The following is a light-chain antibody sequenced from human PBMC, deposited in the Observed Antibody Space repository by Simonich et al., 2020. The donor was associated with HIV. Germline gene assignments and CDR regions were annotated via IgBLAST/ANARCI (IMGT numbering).Light chain of an antibody. CDR2: KAS. CDR1: HIINSW. Sequence: DIQMTQSPSTLSASVGDRVTITCRASHIINSWLAWYQQKPGKAPKRLIYKASSLESGVPSRFSGSGFGTECTLTISSLQADDFATYYCQQYNSYPWTFGQGTKVEIK. V-gene: IGKV1-5*03. J-gene: IGKJ1*01. CDR3: QQYNSYPWT.